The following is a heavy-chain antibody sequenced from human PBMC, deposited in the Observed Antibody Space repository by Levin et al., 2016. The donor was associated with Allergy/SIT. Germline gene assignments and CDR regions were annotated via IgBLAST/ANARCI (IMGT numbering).Heavy chain of an antibody. D-gene: IGHD5-18*01. J-gene: IGHJ4*02. V-gene: IGHV4-34*01. Sequence: GSLRLSCAVYGGSFSGYYWSWIRQPPGKGLEWIGEINHSGSTNYNPSLKSRVTISVDTSKNQFSLKLSSVTAADTAVYYCATRGYSYGYPATYFDYWGQGTLVTVSS. CDR2: INHSGST. CDR3: ATRGYSYGYPATYFDY. CDR1: GGSFSGYY.